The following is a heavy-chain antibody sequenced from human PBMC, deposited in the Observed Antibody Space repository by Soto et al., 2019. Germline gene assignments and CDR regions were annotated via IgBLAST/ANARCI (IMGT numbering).Heavy chain of an antibody. D-gene: IGHD1-26*01. V-gene: IGHV4-30-2*01. CDR3: ARSKPKEGALDY. Sequence: PSETLSLTCAVSGGSISSGGYSWSWIRQPPGKGLEWIGYIYHSGSTYYNPSLKSRVTISVDRSKNQFSLKLSSVTAADTAVYYCARSKPKEGALDYWGQGTLVTVSS. CDR1: GGSISSGGYS. CDR2: IYHSGST. J-gene: IGHJ4*02.